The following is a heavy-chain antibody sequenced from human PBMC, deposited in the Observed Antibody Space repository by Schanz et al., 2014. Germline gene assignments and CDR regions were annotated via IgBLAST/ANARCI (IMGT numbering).Heavy chain of an antibody. J-gene: IGHJ3*02. CDR2: ISPYNGNT. CDR1: GYAFTSYG. V-gene: IGHV1-18*01. Sequence: QVQLVQSGAEVKKPGASVRVSCKVSGYAFTSYGISWVRQAPGQGLEWMGWISPYNGNTNYAQKLQGRVTMTADTSTSTAYMELSSLRYEDTALYYCARGTMPGTFDIWGQGTMVTVSS. D-gene: IGHD2-2*01. CDR3: ARGTMPGTFDI.